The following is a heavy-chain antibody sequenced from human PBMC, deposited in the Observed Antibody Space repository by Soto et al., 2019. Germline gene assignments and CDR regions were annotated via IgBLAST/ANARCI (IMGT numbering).Heavy chain of an antibody. Sequence: EVQLAESGGGLAQPGGSLRLSCVGSGFTFSSFEMNWVRQTPGKGLEWLSYIGRSGEPIYYADSVKGRFTISRDNAKSSLFLQMNGLRDEDTEIYYCARYSRGGAARRPTFYYWGRGTLVTGSS. D-gene: IGHD6-6*01. CDR1: GFTFSSFE. J-gene: IGHJ4*02. CDR2: IGRSGEPI. CDR3: ARYSRGGAARRPTFYY. V-gene: IGHV3-48*03.